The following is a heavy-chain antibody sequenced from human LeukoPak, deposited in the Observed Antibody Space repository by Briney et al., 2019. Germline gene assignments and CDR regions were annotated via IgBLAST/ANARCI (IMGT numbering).Heavy chain of an antibody. Sequence: PGGSLRLSCAASGFTFSSYSMNWVRQAPGKGLEWVSAISGSGGSTYYADSVKGRFTISRDNSKNTLYLQMNSLRAEDTAVYYCAKEGSSWSHFQSFDYWGQGTLVTVSS. CDR1: GFTFSSYS. D-gene: IGHD6-13*01. CDR2: ISGSGGST. CDR3: AKEGSSWSHFQSFDY. J-gene: IGHJ4*02. V-gene: IGHV3-23*01.